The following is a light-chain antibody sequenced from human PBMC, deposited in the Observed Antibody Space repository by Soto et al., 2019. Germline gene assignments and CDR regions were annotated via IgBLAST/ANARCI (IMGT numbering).Light chain of an antibody. CDR2: DNS. CDR3: QSHDSSLSGSV. V-gene: IGLV1-40*01. J-gene: IGLJ2*01. Sequence: QSVLTQPPSVSGAPGQRVTISCTGSSSNIGAGYDVHWYQQLPGTAPKLPIYDNSNRPSGVPDRFSGSKSGTSASLAITGLQAEDEADYYCQSHDSSLSGSVFGGGTKLTVL. CDR1: SSNIGAGYD.